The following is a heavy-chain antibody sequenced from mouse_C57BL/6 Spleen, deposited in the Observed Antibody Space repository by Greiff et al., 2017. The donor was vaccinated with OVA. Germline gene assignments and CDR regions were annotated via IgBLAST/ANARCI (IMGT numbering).Heavy chain of an antibody. CDR3: ASYRYYYDVAY. CDR1: GYAFSSYW. V-gene: IGHV1-80*01. CDR2: IYPGAGDT. D-gene: IGHD2-14*01. Sequence: VQLQQSGAELVQPGASVKISCKASGYAFSSYWMNWVKQRPGKGLEWIGQIYPGAGDTNYNGKFTGQVTLTADKYSSTAYLQLSSLTSEDSAVYFCASYRYYYDVAYWGQGTLVTVSA. J-gene: IGHJ3*01.